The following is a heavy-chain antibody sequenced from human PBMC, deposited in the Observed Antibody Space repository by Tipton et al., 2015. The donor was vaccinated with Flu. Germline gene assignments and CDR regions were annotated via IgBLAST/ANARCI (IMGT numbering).Heavy chain of an antibody. CDR2: IYTSGST. Sequence: GLVKPSETLSLTCTVSGGSISSYYWSWTRQPAGKGLEWIGRIYTSGSTNYNPSLKSRVTMSVDTSKNQFSLKLSSVTAADTAVYYCARDRQITMIGRDAFDIWGQGTMVTVSS. CDR3: ARDRQITMIGRDAFDI. J-gene: IGHJ3*02. D-gene: IGHD3-22*01. CDR1: GGSISSYY. V-gene: IGHV4-4*07.